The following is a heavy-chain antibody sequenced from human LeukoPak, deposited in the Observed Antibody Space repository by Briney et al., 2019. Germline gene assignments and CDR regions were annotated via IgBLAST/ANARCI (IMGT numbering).Heavy chain of an antibody. J-gene: IGHJ5*02. CDR3: ARRGYSNYENWFDP. D-gene: IGHD4-11*01. V-gene: IGHV4-31*03. CDR1: RGSISSGGYY. Sequence: PSETLSLTCTVSRGSISSGGYYWTWLRQHPGKGLEWIVYIYYGGNTVYNPSLKSRFTISVDTSKNQFSLRLSSVTAADTAVYYCARRGYSNYENWFDPWGQGTLVTVSS. CDR2: IYYGGNT.